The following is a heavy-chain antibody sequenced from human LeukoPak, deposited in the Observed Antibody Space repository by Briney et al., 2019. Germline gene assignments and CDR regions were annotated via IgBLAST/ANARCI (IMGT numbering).Heavy chain of an antibody. J-gene: IGHJ4*02. CDR1: GFTFSSYA. CDR2: ISGSGGST. V-gene: IGHV3-23*01. Sequence: GGSLRLSCAASGFTFSSYAMSWVRQAPGKGLEWVSAISGSGGSTYYADSVKGRFTISRDNSKNPLYLQMNSLRAEDTAVYYCATSTIAVAGMPFDYWGQGTLVTVSS. D-gene: IGHD6-19*01. CDR3: ATSTIAVAGMPFDY.